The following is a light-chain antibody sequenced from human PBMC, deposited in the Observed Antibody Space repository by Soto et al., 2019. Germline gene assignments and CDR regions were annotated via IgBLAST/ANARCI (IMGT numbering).Light chain of an antibody. CDR3: QQYNSYRRT. V-gene: IGKV1-5*03. CDR2: KAS. CDR1: QSISSW. J-gene: IGKJ1*01. Sequence: DIQMTQSPSTLYASVGDRVTITCRASQSISSWLAWYQQKPGKAPKLLIYKASSLESGVPSRFSGSGSGTELTLTISSLQPDDFATYYCQQYNSYRRTFGQGTKVEIK.